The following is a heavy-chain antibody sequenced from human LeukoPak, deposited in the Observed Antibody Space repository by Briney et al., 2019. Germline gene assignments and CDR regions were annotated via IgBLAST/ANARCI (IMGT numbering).Heavy chain of an antibody. J-gene: IGHJ6*02. Sequence: GESLKISCKGSGYTFSNDWIGWVRQMPGKGLEWMGIIYPGDSDTRYSPSFQGQVTISADKSISTAYLQWSSLKASDTAMYYCARLIDCSGGSCYSRVGMDVWGQGTTVTVSS. CDR1: GYTFSNDW. CDR2: IYPGDSDT. V-gene: IGHV5-51*01. CDR3: ARLIDCSGGSCYSRVGMDV. D-gene: IGHD2-15*01.